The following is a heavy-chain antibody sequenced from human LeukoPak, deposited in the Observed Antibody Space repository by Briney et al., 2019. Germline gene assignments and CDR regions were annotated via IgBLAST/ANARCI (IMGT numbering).Heavy chain of an antibody. V-gene: IGHV4-39*01. D-gene: IGHD3-22*01. CDR3: ARQAGYYDSSGYYYSYYFDY. Sequence: PSETLSLTCTVSGGSISSSSYYWGWIRQPPGKGLEWIGSIYYSGSTYYNPSLKSRVTISVDTSKNQFSLKLSSVTAADTAVYYCARQAGYYDSSGYYYSYYFDYWGQGTLVTVSS. CDR2: IYYSGST. J-gene: IGHJ4*02. CDR1: GGSISSSSYY.